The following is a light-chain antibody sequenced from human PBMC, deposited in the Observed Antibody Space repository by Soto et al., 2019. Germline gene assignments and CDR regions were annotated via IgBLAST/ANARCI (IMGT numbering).Light chain of an antibody. V-gene: IGKV3-11*01. CDR1: QSVNRY. J-gene: IGKJ1*01. Sequence: EIVLTPSPATMSLSQRERATLSCWASQSVNRYLVWYQQKPGQAPRLLMYDASKRATGIPARFSGSGSGTDFTLTISSLEPEDFAVYYCQQCDSWPWTFGQGTKVDIK. CDR2: DAS. CDR3: QQCDSWPWT.